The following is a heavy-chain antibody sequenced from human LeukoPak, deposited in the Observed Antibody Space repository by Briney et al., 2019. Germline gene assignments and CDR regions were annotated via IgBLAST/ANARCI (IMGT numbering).Heavy chain of an antibody. CDR1: GFTFSSYW. CDR3: ARPRLGIAAPDY. J-gene: IGHJ4*02. V-gene: IGHV3-74*01. D-gene: IGHD6-25*01. Sequence: GGSLSLSCAASGFTFSSYWMHWVRRAPGKGLVRVSRINSDGSSTSYADSVKGLFTISRDNAKNTLYLQMNSLRAEDTAVYYCARPRLGIAAPDYWGQGTLVTVSS. CDR2: INSDGSST.